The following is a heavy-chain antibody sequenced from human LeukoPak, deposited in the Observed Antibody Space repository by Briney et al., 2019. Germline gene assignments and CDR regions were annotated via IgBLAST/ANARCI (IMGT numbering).Heavy chain of an antibody. J-gene: IGHJ4*02. Sequence: PGGSLRLSCAASGFTFSTYWMAWVRQAPGEGLEWVANIKQDGSEKYYVDSVKGRFTISRDIAKNSLVLQMNSLRAEDTAVYYCTTDLGSSRPNFWGQGTLVTVSS. D-gene: IGHD6-13*01. CDR1: GFTFSTYW. CDR2: IKQDGSEK. V-gene: IGHV3-7*02. CDR3: TTDLGSSRPNF.